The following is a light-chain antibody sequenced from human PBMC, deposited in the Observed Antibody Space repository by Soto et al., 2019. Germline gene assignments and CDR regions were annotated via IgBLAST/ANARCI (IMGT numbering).Light chain of an antibody. Sequence: QSALTQPPSASGSPGQSATISCTGTSSDVGGYKYVSWYQQHPGKAPKLMIFEVNKRPSGVPDRFSGSKSGNTASLTVSGLQAEDEADYYCSSYAGINNVGVFGTGTKLTVL. CDR2: EVN. J-gene: IGLJ1*01. CDR1: SSDVGGYKY. V-gene: IGLV2-8*01. CDR3: SSYAGINNVGV.